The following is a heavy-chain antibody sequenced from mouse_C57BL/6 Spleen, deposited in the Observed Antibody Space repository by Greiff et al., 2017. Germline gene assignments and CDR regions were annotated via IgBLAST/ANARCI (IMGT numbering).Heavy chain of an antibody. CDR3: ATDPWFAY. CDR2: IDPSDSYT. CDR1: GYTFTSYW. J-gene: IGHJ3*01. Sequence: VKLQQPGAELVMPGASVKLSCKASGYTFTSYWMHWVKQRPGQGLEWIGEIDPSDSYTNYNQKFKGKSTLTVDKSSSTAYMQLSSLTSEDSAVYYCATDPWFAYWGQGTLVTVSA. V-gene: IGHV1-69*01. D-gene: IGHD3-1*01.